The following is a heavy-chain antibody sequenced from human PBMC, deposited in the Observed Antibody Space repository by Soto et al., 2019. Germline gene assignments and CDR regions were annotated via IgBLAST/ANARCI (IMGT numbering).Heavy chain of an antibody. CDR1: GFTFRRYA. J-gene: IGHJ4*02. CDR3: ARDCSGGSCQY. Sequence: GGSLRLSCEASGFTFRRYAMHWVRQAPGKGLEYVSAISSNGGSTYYANSVKGRFTISRDNSKNTLYLQMGSLRAEDMAVYYCARDCSGGSCQYWGQGTLVTVSS. V-gene: IGHV3-64*01. D-gene: IGHD2-15*01. CDR2: ISSNGGST.